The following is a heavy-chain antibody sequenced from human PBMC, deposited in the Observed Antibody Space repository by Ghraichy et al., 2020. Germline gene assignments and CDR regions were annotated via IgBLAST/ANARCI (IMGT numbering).Heavy chain of an antibody. CDR2: ISSSSSYI. V-gene: IGHV3-21*01. Sequence: GSLRLSCAASGFTFSSYSMNWVRQAPGKGLEWVSSISSSSSYIYYADSVKGRFTISRDNAKNSLYLQMNSLRAEDTAVYYCARDFVAARPGVEWFDPWGQGTLVTVSS. CDR1: GFTFSSYS. CDR3: ARDFVAARPGVEWFDP. J-gene: IGHJ5*02. D-gene: IGHD6-6*01.